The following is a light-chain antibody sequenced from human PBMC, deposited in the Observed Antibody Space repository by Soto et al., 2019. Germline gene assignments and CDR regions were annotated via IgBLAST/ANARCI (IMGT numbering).Light chain of an antibody. V-gene: IGKV1-33*01. CDR1: QDISNY. CDR3: QQYYNLPRAT. Sequence: DIQMTQSPSSLSASVGDRVTITCQATQDISNYLIWYQQKPGKAPKLLIYDASNLETGDPSRFSGSGSGTDFILSISNLQAEDTATYYCQQYYNLPRATFGPGTKVEIK. CDR2: DAS. J-gene: IGKJ3*01.